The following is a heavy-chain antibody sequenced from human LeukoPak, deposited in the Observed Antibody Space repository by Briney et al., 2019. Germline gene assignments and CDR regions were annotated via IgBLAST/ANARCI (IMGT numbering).Heavy chain of an antibody. CDR3: ARLKDDVTKFDY. D-gene: IGHD2-8*01. CDR1: GFSFSRYW. Sequence: PGRSLRLSCAGSGFSFSRYWMAWVRQAPGKGLEWVASINQDVSRIHYVESVKGRFTISRDNAKNSLFLQMNSLRVEDTAVYYCARLKDDVTKFDYWGQGTLVTVSS. CDR2: INQDVSRI. J-gene: IGHJ4*02. V-gene: IGHV3-7*01.